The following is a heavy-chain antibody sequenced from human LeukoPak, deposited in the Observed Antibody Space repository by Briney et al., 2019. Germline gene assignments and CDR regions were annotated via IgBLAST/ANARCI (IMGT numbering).Heavy chain of an antibody. J-gene: IGHJ4*02. CDR2: ISGSGGST. CDR1: GFTFSSYA. D-gene: IGHD3-10*01. CDR3: AKAANYYYGSGSCFHFDY. V-gene: IGHV3-23*01. Sequence: GGSLRLSCAASGFTFSSYAMSWVRQAAGKGLEWVSAISGSGGSTYYADSVKGRFTISRDNSKNTLYLQMNSLRAEDTAVYYCAKAANYYYGSGSCFHFDYWGQGTLVTVSS.